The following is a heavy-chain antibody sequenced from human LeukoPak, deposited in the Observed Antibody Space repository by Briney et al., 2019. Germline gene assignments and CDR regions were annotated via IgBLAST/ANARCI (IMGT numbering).Heavy chain of an antibody. CDR1: GFTFSSYT. CDR2: ISYDGSNI. V-gene: IGHV3-30*03. Sequence: QTGGSLRLSCAASGFTFSSYTMHWVRQTPGKAVECVSVISYDGSNIYYADSVKGLFTSSRDNPKNPLYLQMNSLRAEDTALYYCASQYCSSTSCASFDYWGQGTLVTVSS. D-gene: IGHD2-2*01. J-gene: IGHJ4*02. CDR3: ASQYCSSTSCASFDY.